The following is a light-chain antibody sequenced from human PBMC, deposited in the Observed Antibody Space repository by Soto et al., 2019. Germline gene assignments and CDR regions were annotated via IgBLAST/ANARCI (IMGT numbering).Light chain of an antibody. V-gene: IGKV1-33*01. CDR1: QDIKHY. Sequence: DIQKTQSPSSLSASVGDRVTITCQARQDIKHYLNWYQQKPGKAPNLLIYDTSVLETGVPSRFSGSKSGTDFTFTMSSLQPEDVATYYCQQYDNLPITFGQGTRLEIK. CDR3: QQYDNLPIT. J-gene: IGKJ5*01. CDR2: DTS.